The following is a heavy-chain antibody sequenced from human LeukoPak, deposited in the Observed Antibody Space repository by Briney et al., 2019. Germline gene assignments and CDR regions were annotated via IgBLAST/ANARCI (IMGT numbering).Heavy chain of an antibody. CDR2: IYYSGST. J-gene: IGHJ3*02. D-gene: IGHD2-2*02. CDR3: AREAIVVVPAAIPSAFDI. CDR1: GGSISSSSYY. Sequence: SETLSLTCTVSGGSISSSSYYWGWIRQPPGKGLEWIGSIYYSGSTYYNPSLKGRVTISVDTSKNQFSLKLSSVTAADTAVYYCAREAIVVVPAAIPSAFDIWGQGTMVTVSS. V-gene: IGHV4-39*07.